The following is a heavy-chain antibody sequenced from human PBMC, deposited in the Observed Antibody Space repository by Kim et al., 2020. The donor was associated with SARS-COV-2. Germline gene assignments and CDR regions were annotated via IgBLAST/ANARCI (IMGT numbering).Heavy chain of an antibody. CDR2: IRSKAYGGST. J-gene: IGHJ4*02. Sequence: GGSLRLSCTASGFTFGDYAMSWFRQAPGKGLEWVGFIRSKAYGGSTEYAASVKGRFTISRDDSKSIAYLQMNSLKTEDTAVYYCTRGKKWELRIRYFDYWGQGTLVTVSS. D-gene: IGHD1-26*01. CDR3: TRGKKWELRIRYFDY. V-gene: IGHV3-49*03. CDR1: GFTFGDYA.